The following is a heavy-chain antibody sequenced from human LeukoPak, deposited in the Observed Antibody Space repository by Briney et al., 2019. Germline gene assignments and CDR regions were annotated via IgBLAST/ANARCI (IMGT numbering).Heavy chain of an antibody. J-gene: IGHJ4*02. Sequence: SETLSLTCTVSGGSISSSGYYWGWIRQPPGKGLEWIGSIYYSGGNYYNPSLNSRVTISVDTSKNQFSLRLSSVTAADTAVYYCARGPYYFDSWGPGTLVTVFS. CDR1: GGSISSSGYY. CDR3: ARGPYYFDS. V-gene: IGHV4-39*07. CDR2: IYYSGGN.